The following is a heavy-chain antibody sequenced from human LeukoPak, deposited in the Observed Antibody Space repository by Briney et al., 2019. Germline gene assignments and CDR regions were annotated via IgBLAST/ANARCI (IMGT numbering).Heavy chain of an antibody. V-gene: IGHV4-34*01. J-gene: IGHJ4*02. Sequence: PSETLSLTCTVSGGSISSYYWSWIRQPPGKGLEWIGEINHSGSTNYNPSLKSRVTISVDTSKNQFSLKLSSVTAADTAVYYCARGRRSFYSSTRYYFDYWGQGTLVTVSS. CDR1: GGSISSYY. CDR3: ARGRRSFYSSTRYYFDY. CDR2: INHSGST. D-gene: IGHD6-13*01.